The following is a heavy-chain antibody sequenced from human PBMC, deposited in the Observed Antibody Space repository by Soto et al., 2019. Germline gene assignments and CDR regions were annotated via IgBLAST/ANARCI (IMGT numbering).Heavy chain of an antibody. J-gene: IGHJ6*03. CDR3: ATSSPAETYYDFWSGYYGYYYYYMEV. V-gene: IGHV1-8*01. CDR2: MNPNSGNT. Sequence: ASVKVSCKASGYTFTSYDINWVRQATGQGLEWMGWMNPNSGNTGYAQKFQGRVTMTRNTSISTAYMELSSLRSEDTAVYYCATSSPAETYYDFWSGYYGYYYYYMEVWGKGTTVTVSS. D-gene: IGHD3-3*01. CDR1: GYTFTSYD.